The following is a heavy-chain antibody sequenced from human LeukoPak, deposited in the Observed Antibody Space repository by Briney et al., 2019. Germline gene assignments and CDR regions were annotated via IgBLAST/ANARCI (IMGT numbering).Heavy chain of an antibody. CDR1: GFTFSSYE. D-gene: IGHD3-10*02. CDR3: AELGITMIGGV. V-gene: IGHV3-48*03. Sequence: GGSLRLSCAASGFTFSSYEMNWVRQAPGKGLEWVSYISSSGSTIYYADSVKGRFTISRDNAKNSLYLQMNSLRAEDTAVHYCAELGITMIGGVWGKGTTVTISS. CDR2: ISSSGSTI. J-gene: IGHJ6*04.